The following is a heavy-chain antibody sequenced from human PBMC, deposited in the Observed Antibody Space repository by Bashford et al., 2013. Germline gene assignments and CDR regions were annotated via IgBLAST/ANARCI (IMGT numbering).Heavy chain of an antibody. CDR1: GGVLQWLL. CDR2: KYNHSGST. Sequence: SETLSLTCAVYGGVLQWLLLELDPPAPQEGGVEWIGVKYNHSGSTNYNPVPQESSHHISRHVQEPSSPLKLSSVTAADTAVYYCARGYDFWSGYYYPIQLGFDPWGQGTLVTV. CDR3: ARGYDFWSGYYYPIQLGFDP. D-gene: IGHD3-3*01. V-gene: IGHV4-34*01. J-gene: IGHJ5*02.